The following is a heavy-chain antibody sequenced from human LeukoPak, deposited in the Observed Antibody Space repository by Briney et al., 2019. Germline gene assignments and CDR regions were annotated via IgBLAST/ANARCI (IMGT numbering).Heavy chain of an antibody. Sequence: KPSETLSLTCAVYGGSFSGYYWSWIRQPPGKGLEWIGEINHSGSTNYNPSLKSRVTISVDTSKNQFSLKLSSVTAADTAVYYCASSSSGWSSVRYFDYWGQGTLVTVSS. V-gene: IGHV4-34*01. D-gene: IGHD6-19*01. CDR2: INHSGST. CDR3: ASSSSGWSSVRYFDY. CDR1: GGSFSGYY. J-gene: IGHJ4*02.